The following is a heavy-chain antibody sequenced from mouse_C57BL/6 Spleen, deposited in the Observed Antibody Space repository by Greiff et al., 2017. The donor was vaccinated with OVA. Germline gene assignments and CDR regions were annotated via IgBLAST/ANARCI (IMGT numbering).Heavy chain of an antibody. CDR1: GYTFTSYW. CDR2: IDPSDSYT. CDR3: ATETTVVANRYFDV. J-gene: IGHJ1*03. Sequence: VQLQQPGAELVMPGASVKLSCKASGYTFTSYWMHWVKQRPGQGLEWIGEIDPSDSYTNYNQKFKGKSTLTVDKSSSTAYMQHSSLTSEDSAVSYCATETTVVANRYFDVWGTGTTVTVSS. D-gene: IGHD1-1*01. V-gene: IGHV1-69*01.